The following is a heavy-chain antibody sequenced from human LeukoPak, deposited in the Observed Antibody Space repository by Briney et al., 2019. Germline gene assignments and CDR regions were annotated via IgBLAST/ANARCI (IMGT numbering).Heavy chain of an antibody. J-gene: IGHJ4*02. CDR3: AKESGYDVDFDY. D-gene: IGHD5-12*01. CDR1: GFTFSDSV. Sequence: GGSLRLSCYISGFTFSDSVIHWVRHAAGKGLEGVGRIRSKTKSGETASAASVKGRFTISRDDSKDTAYLQMNSLKPEDTAVYYCAKESGYDVDFDYWGQGTLVTVSS. CDR2: IRSKTKSGET. V-gene: IGHV3-73*01.